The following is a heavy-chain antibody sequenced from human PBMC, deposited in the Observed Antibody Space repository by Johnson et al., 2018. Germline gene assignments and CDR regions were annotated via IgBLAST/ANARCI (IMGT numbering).Heavy chain of an antibody. V-gene: IGHV1-8*01. CDR1: GYTFTSYD. CDR2: MNPNSGNT. J-gene: IGHJ6*02. CDR3: ARIAGAGIYYYYYYGMEV. D-gene: IGHD6-19*01. Sequence: QVQLVQSGAEVKKPGASVKVSCKASGYTFTSYDINWVRQATGQGLEWMGWMNPNSGNTGYAQKFQGRVTMTRNTSISTAYMELSSRRSEDTAVYYCARIAGAGIYYYYYYGMEVWGQGTTVTVAS.